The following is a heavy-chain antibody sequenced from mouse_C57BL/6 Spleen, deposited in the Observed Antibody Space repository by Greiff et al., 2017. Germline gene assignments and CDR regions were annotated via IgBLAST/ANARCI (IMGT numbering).Heavy chain of an antibody. D-gene: IGHD2-10*01. CDR2: IDPENGDT. J-gene: IGHJ2*01. CDR3: TTPTRYYFDY. V-gene: IGHV14-4*01. CDR1: GFNIKDDY. Sequence: VQLQQSRAELVRPGASVKLSCTASGFNIKDDYMHWVKQRPEQGLEWIGWIDPENGDTEYASKFQGKATITADTSSNTAYLQLSSLTSEDTAVYYCTTPTRYYFDYWGQGTTLTVSS.